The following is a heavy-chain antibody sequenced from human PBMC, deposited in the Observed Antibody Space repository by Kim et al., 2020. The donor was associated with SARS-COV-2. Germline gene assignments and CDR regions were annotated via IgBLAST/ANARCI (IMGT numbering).Heavy chain of an antibody. J-gene: IGHJ4*02. V-gene: IGHV1-3*01. CDR3: ARDSYYYDSSGYYSRYFDY. Sequence: GRVTITRDTSASTAYMELSSLRSEDTAVYYCARDSYYYDSSGYYSRYFDYWGQGTLVTVSS. D-gene: IGHD3-22*01.